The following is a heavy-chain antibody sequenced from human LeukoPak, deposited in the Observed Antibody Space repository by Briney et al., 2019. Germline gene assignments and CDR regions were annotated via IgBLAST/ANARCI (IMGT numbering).Heavy chain of an antibody. CDR3: ARDSRYYDSSGYYEDLPGDY. CDR1: GYTFTSYG. CDR2: ISAYNGNT. V-gene: IGHV1-18*01. D-gene: IGHD3-22*01. J-gene: IGHJ4*02. Sequence: ASVKVSCKASGYTFTSYGISWVRQAPGQGLEWMGWISAYNGNTNYAQKFQGRVTMTRDMSTSTVYMELSSLRSEDTAVYYCARDSRYYDSSGYYEDLPGDYWGQGTLVTVSS.